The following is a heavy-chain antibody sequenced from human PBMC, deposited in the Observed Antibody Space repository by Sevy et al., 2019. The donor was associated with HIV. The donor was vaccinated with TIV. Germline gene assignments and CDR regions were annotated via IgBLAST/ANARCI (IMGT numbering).Heavy chain of an antibody. D-gene: IGHD3-22*01. Sequence: ASVKVSCKASGYTFTSYYMHWVRQAPGQGLEWMGIINPSGGSTSYALKFQGRVTMTRDTSTSTVYMELSSLRSEDTAVYYCARVVDSRGYSNWFDPWGQGTLVTVSS. CDR3: ARVVDSRGYSNWFDP. CDR1: GYTFTSYY. V-gene: IGHV1-46*01. CDR2: INPSGGST. J-gene: IGHJ5*02.